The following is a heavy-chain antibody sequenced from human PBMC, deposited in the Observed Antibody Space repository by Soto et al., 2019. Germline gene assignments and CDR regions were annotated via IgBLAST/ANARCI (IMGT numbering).Heavy chain of an antibody. Sequence: EVQVVESGGGLVKPGGSLRLSCVFSGFTFSTYTISWVRQAPGKGLEWVSSINGRSNYVYYADSVKGRFTISRDNAKNSLYLQMNRLRAEDTAIYYCAREDGVVGSSSAFDHWGLGTLVTVSS. D-gene: IGHD1-26*01. J-gene: IGHJ4*01. CDR2: INGRSNYV. CDR3: AREDGVVGSSSAFDH. CDR1: GFTFSTYT. V-gene: IGHV3-21*01.